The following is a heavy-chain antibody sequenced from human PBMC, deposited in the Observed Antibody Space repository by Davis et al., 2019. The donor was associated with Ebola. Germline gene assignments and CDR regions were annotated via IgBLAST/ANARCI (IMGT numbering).Heavy chain of an antibody. V-gene: IGHV4-39*01. CDR2: IYYSGST. CDR3: ARQFYWFDP. J-gene: IGHJ5*02. CDR1: GFTFSSYSMN. Sequence: GSLRLSCAASGFTFSSYSMNWVRQPPGKGLEWIGSIYYSGSTYYNPSLKSRVTLSVDTSKNQFSLKLSSVTAADTAVYYCARQFYWFDPWGQGTLVTVSS.